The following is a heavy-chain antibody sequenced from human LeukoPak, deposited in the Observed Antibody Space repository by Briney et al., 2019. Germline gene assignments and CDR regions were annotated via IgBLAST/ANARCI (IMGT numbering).Heavy chain of an antibody. CDR3: ARPLWFGELPSDAFDI. Sequence: GGSLRLSCAVSGFTFSSYWMSWVRQAPGKGLEWVANIKQDGSEKYYVDSVKGRFTISRDNAKNSLYLQMNSLRAEDTAVYYCARPLWFGELPSDAFDIWGQGTMVTVSS. CDR1: GFTFSSYW. V-gene: IGHV3-7*01. J-gene: IGHJ3*02. CDR2: IKQDGSEK. D-gene: IGHD3-10*01.